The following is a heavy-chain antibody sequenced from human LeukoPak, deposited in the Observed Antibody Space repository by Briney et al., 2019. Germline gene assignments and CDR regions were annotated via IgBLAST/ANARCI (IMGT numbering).Heavy chain of an antibody. CDR2: IRYDGSNK. J-gene: IGHJ4*02. CDR1: GFTFNSYP. V-gene: IGHV3-30*02. D-gene: IGHD2-15*01. Sequence: PGGSLRLSCAASGFTFNSYPMHWVRQAPGKGLEWVAYIRYDGSNKNYADSVKGRFTISRDNSKNTLYLQMNSLRAEDTAVYYCAREELGYCSGGSCYPPPFDYWGQGTLVTVSS. CDR3: AREELGYCSGGSCYPPPFDY.